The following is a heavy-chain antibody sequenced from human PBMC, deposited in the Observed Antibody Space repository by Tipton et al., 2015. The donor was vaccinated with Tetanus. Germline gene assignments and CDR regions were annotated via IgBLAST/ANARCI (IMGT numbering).Heavy chain of an antibody. CDR2: IYYSGST. CDR3: ARHYYDSSGYYRFDY. V-gene: IGHV4-39*01. CDR1: GGSISSSSYY. J-gene: IGHJ4*02. D-gene: IGHD3-22*01. Sequence: TLSLTCTVSGGSISSSSYYWGWIRQPPGKGLEWIGSIYYSGSTYYNPSLKSRVTISVDTSKNQFSLKLSSVTAADTAVYYCARHYYDSSGYYRFDYWGQGTLVTVSS.